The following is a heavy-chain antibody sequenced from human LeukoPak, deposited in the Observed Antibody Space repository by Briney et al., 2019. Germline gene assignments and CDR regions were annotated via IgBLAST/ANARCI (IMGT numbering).Heavy chain of an antibody. D-gene: IGHD3-10*01. V-gene: IGHV1-8*01. CDR2: MNPNSGNT. CDR1: GYTFTSYD. J-gene: IGHJ4*02. Sequence: ASVTVSCKASGYTFTSYDINWVRQATGQGLEWMGWMNPNSGNTGYAQKFQGRVTMTRNTSISTAYMELSSLRSEDTAVYYCARSLVVRGVIIDYWGQGTLVTVSS. CDR3: ARSLVVRGVIIDY.